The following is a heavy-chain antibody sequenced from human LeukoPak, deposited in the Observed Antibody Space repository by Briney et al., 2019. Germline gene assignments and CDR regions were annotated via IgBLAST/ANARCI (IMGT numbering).Heavy chain of an antibody. CDR3: ARVNSETGYFDY. J-gene: IGHJ4*02. CDR1: GGSISSYY. D-gene: IGHD1-14*01. CDR2: IYTSGST. Sequence: SETLSLTCTDSGGSISSYYWSWIRQPAGKGLEWIGRIYTSGSTNYNPSLKSRVTMSVDTSKNQFSLKLSSVTAADTAVYYCARVNSETGYFDYWGQGTLVTVSS. V-gene: IGHV4-4*07.